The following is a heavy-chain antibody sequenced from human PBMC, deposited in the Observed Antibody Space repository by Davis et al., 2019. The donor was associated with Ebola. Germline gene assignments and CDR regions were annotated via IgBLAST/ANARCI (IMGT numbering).Heavy chain of an antibody. J-gene: IGHJ4*02. CDR2: IDPSDSYT. CDR1: GYSFTSYW. CDR3: ARVRRLYSYVTGFDY. D-gene: IGHD5-18*01. V-gene: IGHV5-10-1*01. Sequence: GESLKISCKGSGYSFTSYWISWVRQMPGKGLEWMGRIDPSDSYTNYSPSFQGHVTISADKSISTAYLQWSSLKASDTAMYYCARVRRLYSYVTGFDYWGQGTLVTVSS.